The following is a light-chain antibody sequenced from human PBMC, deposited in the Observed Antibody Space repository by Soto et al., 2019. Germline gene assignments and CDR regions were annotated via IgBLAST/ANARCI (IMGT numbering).Light chain of an antibody. CDR1: QTLLHSNGYTY. V-gene: IGKV2-28*01. Sequence: EIAMTQSPLSLAVTPGEPASISCRSSQTLLHSNGYTYLDWYLQKPGQSPQLLIYLGSNRASGVPDRFSGSGSGTDFTLKISRVEAEDDGIFYCMQGLRPMYTFGQGTKLEIK. J-gene: IGKJ2*01. CDR3: MQGLRPMYT. CDR2: LGS.